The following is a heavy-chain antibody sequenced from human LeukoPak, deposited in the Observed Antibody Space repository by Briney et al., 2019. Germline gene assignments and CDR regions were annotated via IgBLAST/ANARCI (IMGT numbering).Heavy chain of an antibody. CDR1: GFAFSSYG. CDR2: ISYDGCNK. V-gene: IGHV3-30*18. Sequence: GGSLRLSCAASGFAFSSYGMHWVRQAPGKGLEWVAVISYDGCNKYNADSVKGRFTISRDNSKNTVYLQMNSLRAEDTAVYYCAKVRYSSSYYYGMDVWGQGTTVTVSS. CDR3: AKVRYSSSYYYGMDV. J-gene: IGHJ6*02. D-gene: IGHD6-13*01.